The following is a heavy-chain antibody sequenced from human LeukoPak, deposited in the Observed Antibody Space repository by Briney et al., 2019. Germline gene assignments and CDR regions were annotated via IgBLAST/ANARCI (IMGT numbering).Heavy chain of an antibody. V-gene: IGHV5-51*01. CDR2: IYPGDSDT. J-gene: IGHJ4*02. Sequence: GESLKISCKGSGYSFTSYWIGWVRQMPGKGLEWMGIIYPGDSDTRYSPSFQGQVTISADKSISTAYLQWSSLKASDTAMYYCARHGLGYSSSWYGDYWGQETLVTVSS. CDR1: GYSFTSYW. D-gene: IGHD6-13*01. CDR3: ARHGLGYSSSWYGDY.